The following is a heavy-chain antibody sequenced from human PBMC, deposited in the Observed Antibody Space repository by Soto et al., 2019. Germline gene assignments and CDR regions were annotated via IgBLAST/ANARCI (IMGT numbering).Heavy chain of an antibody. V-gene: IGHV4-59*08. D-gene: IGHD3-9*01. J-gene: IGHJ5*02. CDR2: IYYSGST. CDR3: TRRLAGYDIVTGYYRGAGWFDP. CDR1: GGSISSYY. Sequence: QVQLQESGPGLVKPSETLSLTCTVSGGSISSYYWSWIRQPPGKGLECIGNIYYSGSTNYNPSHMSQVTISSDTSKNTFSLKLSSATASDTAVYYCTRRLAGYDIVTGYYRGAGWFDPWGQGTLVTVSS.